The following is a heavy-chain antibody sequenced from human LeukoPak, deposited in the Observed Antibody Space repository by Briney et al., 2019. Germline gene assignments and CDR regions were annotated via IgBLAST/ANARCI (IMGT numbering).Heavy chain of an antibody. J-gene: IGHJ6*03. V-gene: IGHV1-69*13. CDR3: ARDRRELDPNKYYYYYMDV. Sequence: SVKVSCKASGGTFSSYAIGWVRQAPGQGLEWMGGIIPIFGTANYAQKFQGRVTITADESTSTAYMELSSLRSEDTAVYYCARDRRELDPNKYYYYYMDVWGKGTTVTVSS. D-gene: IGHD1-7*01. CDR2: IIPIFGTA. CDR1: GGTFSSYA.